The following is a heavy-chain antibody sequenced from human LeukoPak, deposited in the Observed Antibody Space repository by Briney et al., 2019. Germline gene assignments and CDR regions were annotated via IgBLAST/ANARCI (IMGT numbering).Heavy chain of an antibody. CDR3: ARDVQQWLDDAFDI. CDR2: ISAYNGNT. D-gene: IGHD6-19*01. CDR1: GYTFTSYG. Sequence: ASVKVSCTASGYTFTSYGISWVRQAPGQGLEWMGWISAYNGNTNYAQKLQGRVTMTTDTSTSTAYMELRSLRSDDTAVYYCARDVQQWLDDAFDIWGQGTMVTVSS. V-gene: IGHV1-18*01. J-gene: IGHJ3*02.